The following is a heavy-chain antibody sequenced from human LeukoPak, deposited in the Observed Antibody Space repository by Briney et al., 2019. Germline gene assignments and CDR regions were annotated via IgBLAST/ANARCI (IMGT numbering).Heavy chain of an antibody. CDR3: ARDRDPAAGVVNWFDP. CDR1: SGSISSSSYY. V-gene: IGHV4-39*07. Sequence: SETLSLTCTVSSGSISSSSYYWGWIRQPPGKGLEWIGSIYYSGSTYYNPSLKSRVTISVDTSKNQFSLKLSSVTAADTAVYYCARDRDPAAGVVNWFDPWGQGTLVTVSS. CDR2: IYYSGST. J-gene: IGHJ5*02. D-gene: IGHD6-13*01.